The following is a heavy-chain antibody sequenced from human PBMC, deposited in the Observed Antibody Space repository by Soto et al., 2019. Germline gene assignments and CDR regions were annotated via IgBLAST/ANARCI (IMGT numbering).Heavy chain of an antibody. CDR2: ISAYNGNT. J-gene: IGHJ4*02. V-gene: IGHV1-18*01. CDR3: ARDVPLFDWFINPDY. D-gene: IGHD3-9*01. CDR1: GYTFTSYG. Sequence: QVQLVQSGAEVKKPGASVKVSCKASGYTFTSYGISWVRQAPGQGPEWMGWISAYNGNTNYAQKLQGRVTMTTDTSTSTAYMELRSLRSDDTAVYYCARDVPLFDWFINPDYWGQGTLVTVSS.